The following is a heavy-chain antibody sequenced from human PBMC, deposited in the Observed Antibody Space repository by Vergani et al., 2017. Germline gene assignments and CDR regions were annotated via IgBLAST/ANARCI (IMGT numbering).Heavy chain of an antibody. D-gene: IGHD1-1*01. CDR3: ARDWRNWNDERFDF. J-gene: IGHJ4*02. V-gene: IGHV4-39*07. CDR2: IYYSGST. Sequence: QLQLQESGPGLVKPSETLSLTCTVSGGSISSSSYYWGWIRQPPGKGLEWFGSIYYSGSTYYNTSLKSRVTISVDTSKNQFSLKLSSVTAADTAGYYCARDWRNWNDERFDFWGQGTLVTVSS. CDR1: GGSISSSSYY.